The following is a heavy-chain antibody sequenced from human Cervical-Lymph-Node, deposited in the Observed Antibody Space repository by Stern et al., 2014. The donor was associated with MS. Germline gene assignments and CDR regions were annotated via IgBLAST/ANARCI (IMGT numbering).Heavy chain of an antibody. V-gene: IGHV5-51*01. CDR1: GYSFTIYY. J-gene: IGHJ4*02. CDR3: ARHVQGFDY. Sequence: EVQLVQSGAEVKKPGESLKISCKLSGYSFTIYYIAWVRQMPGQGLERMGVIYPYASDPTYSQSFQGQVTISADKSITTAYLQWSSLRASDTAMYYCARHVQGFDYWGQGTLVTVSS. CDR2: IYPYASDP.